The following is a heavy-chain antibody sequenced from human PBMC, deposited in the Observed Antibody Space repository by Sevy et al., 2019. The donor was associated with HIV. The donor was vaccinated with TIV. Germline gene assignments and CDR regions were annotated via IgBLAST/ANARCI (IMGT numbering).Heavy chain of an antibody. D-gene: IGHD3-22*01. CDR3: ARLRYYYDSSGYYYCFDY. CDR1: GFSISSSSYH. V-gene: IGHV4-39*01. Sequence: WETLSLTCTVSGFSISSSSYHWGWLGPPQGQGLEWIGTFYYSGNTYYNPSLKSRVTISVDTSKNQFSLKLSSVTAADTAVYYCARLRYYYDSSGYYYCFDYWGQGTLVTVSS. CDR2: FYYSGNT. J-gene: IGHJ4*02.